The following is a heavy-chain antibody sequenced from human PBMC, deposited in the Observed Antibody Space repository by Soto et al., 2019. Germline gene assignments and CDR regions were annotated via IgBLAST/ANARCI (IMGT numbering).Heavy chain of an antibody. CDR3: AKDMSEDQQLALFDY. CDR2: ISWNSGSI. Sequence: GGSLRLSCAASGFTFDDYAMHWVRQAPGKGLEWVSGISWNSGSIGYADSVKGRFTISRDNAKNSLYLQMNSLRAEDTALYYCAKDMSEDQQLALFDYWGQGTLVTVSS. D-gene: IGHD6-13*01. CDR1: GFTFDDYA. V-gene: IGHV3-9*01. J-gene: IGHJ4*02.